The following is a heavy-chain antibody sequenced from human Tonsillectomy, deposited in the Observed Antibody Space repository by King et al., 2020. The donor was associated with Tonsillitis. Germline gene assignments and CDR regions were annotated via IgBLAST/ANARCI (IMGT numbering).Heavy chain of an antibody. CDR3: AGVTVGGGYSYGSQGAFDY. CDR1: VFTFSSYA. CDR2: ISYDGSNK. J-gene: IGHJ4*02. D-gene: IGHD5-18*01. Sequence: VQLVESGGGVVQPGRSLRLSCAASVFTFSSYAMHWVRQAPGKGLEWVDVISYDGSNKYNADSVKGRFTISRDNSKNTLYLQMNSLRAEDTAVYYCAGVTVGGGYSYGSQGAFDYWGQGTLVTVSS. V-gene: IGHV3-30*01.